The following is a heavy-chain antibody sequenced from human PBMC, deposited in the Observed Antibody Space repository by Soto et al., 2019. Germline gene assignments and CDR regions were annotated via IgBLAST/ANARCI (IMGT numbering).Heavy chain of an antibody. Sequence: GGSLRLSCAASGFTFSSYSMNWVRQAPGKGLEWVSYISSDGSTIYFAASVKGRFTISRDNAKNSLYLQMNSLRAEDTAVYYCARDGYDFWGFDYWGQGTLVTVSS. CDR1: GFTFSSYS. J-gene: IGHJ4*02. CDR3: ARDGYDFWGFDY. D-gene: IGHD3-3*01. CDR2: ISSDGSTI. V-gene: IGHV3-48*01.